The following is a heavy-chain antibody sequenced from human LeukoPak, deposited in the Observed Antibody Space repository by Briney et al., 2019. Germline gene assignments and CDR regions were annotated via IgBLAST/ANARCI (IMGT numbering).Heavy chain of an antibody. V-gene: IGHV3-21*01. CDR2: ISSSSSYI. J-gene: IGHJ4*02. D-gene: IGHD6-13*01. CDR1: GFTFSSYS. CDR3: ARGRSSYHYFDY. Sequence: SGGSLRLSCAASGFTFSSYSMNWVRQAPGKGLEWVSSISSSSSYIYYADSVKGRFTISRDNAKNSLYLQMNSLRAEDTAVYYCARGRSSYHYFDYWGQGTLVTVSS.